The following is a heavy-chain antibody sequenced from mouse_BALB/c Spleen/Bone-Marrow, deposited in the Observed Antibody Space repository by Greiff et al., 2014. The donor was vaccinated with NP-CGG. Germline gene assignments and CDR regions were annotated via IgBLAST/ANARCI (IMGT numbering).Heavy chain of an antibody. CDR2: ILPGSGST. D-gene: IGHD2-1*01. Sequence: QVQLQQSGAELMKPGASMKISCKATGYTFSSYWIEWVKQRPGHGLEWIGEILPGSGSTNYNEQFKGKATFTADASSSTAYMELSSLASEDFAVYYCARFYYGNPTGYFDYWGQGTTLKVSS. CDR1: GYTFSSYW. V-gene: IGHV1-9*01. CDR3: ARFYYGNPTGYFDY. J-gene: IGHJ2*01.